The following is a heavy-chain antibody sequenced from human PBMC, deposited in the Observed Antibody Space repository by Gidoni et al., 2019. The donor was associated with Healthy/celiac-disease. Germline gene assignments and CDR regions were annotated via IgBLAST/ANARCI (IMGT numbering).Heavy chain of an antibody. CDR2: INPTGSST. Sequence: QVQLVQSGAEVKKPGASEKLSCRASGHTFTSYYMHWVRQAPGQGPEWMGIINPTGSSTTYAQKFQGRVTLTRDTYTSTVYMELSSLRSEDTAVYYCARGWDPSGGTFYYFYYGMDVGGQGTTVTVSS. CDR3: ARGWDPSGGTFYYFYYGMDV. CDR1: GHTFTSYY. D-gene: IGHD6-25*01. J-gene: IGHJ6*02. V-gene: IGHV1-46*01.